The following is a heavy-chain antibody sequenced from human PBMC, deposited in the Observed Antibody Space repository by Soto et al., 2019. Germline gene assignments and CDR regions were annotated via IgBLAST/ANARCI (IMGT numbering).Heavy chain of an antibody. V-gene: IGHV3-11*06. J-gene: IGHJ4*02. CDR1: GFTFSDYY. D-gene: IGHD3-10*01. CDR2: ISSSSSYT. Sequence: LRLSCAASGFTFSDYYMSWIRRAPGKGLEWVSYISSSSSYTNYADSVKGRFTISRDNAKNSLYLQMNSLRAEDTAVYYCARGGGQGSHYGVDYWGQGTLVTVSS. CDR3: ARGGGQGSHYGVDY.